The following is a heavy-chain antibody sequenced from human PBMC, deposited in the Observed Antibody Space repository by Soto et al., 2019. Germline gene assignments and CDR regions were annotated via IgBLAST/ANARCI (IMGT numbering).Heavy chain of an antibody. CDR1: GGSISSYY. CDR2: IYTSGST. D-gene: IGHD3-3*01. J-gene: IGHJ4*02. V-gene: IGHV4-4*07. CDR3: AREDFWSGYYTAYFDY. Sequence: LSLTCTVSGGSISSYYWSWIRQPAGKGLEWIGRIYTSGSTNYNPSLKSRVTMSVDTSKNQFSLKLSSVTAADTAVYYCAREDFWSGYYTAYFDYWGQGTLVTVSS.